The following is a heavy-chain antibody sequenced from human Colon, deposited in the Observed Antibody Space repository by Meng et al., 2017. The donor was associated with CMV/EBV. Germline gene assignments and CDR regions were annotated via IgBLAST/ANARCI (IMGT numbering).Heavy chain of an antibody. J-gene: IGHJ4*02. CDR2: ISGSGSEGGD. CDR3: VKGRMYYDFWSGYED. D-gene: IGHD3-3*01. Sequence: FTFNDYAMAWVRQAPGKGLAWVSGISGSGSEGGDYYADSVKGRFTVSRDNFRNILYLEMNSLKADDTAVYFCVKGRMYYDFWSGYEDWGQGTLVTVSS. CDR1: FTFNDYA. V-gene: IGHV3-23*01.